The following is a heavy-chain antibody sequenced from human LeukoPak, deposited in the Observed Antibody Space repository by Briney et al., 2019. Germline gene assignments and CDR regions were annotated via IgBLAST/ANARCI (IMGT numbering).Heavy chain of an antibody. J-gene: IGHJ4*02. V-gene: IGHV1-18*01. CDR1: GYTFTSYG. CDR2: ISAYNGNT. D-gene: IGHD6-19*01. CDR3: ARGREEKYSSGKLYYFDY. Sequence: ASVKVSCXASGYTFTSYGISWVRHAPGQGLEWMGWISAYNGNTNYAQKLQGRVTMTTDTSTSTAYMELRSLRSDDTAVYYCARGREEKYSSGKLYYFDYWGQGTLVTVSS.